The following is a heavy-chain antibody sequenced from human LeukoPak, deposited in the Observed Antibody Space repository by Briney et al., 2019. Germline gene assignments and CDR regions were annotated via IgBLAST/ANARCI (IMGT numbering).Heavy chain of an antibody. J-gene: IGHJ4*02. CDR2: INPNSGGT. CDR1: GYTFTGYY. D-gene: IGHD2-8*01. V-gene: IGHV1-2*02. CDR3: ARGLPLGYCTYGVCYPPKHFDF. Sequence: ASVKVSCKASGYTFTGYYMHWVRQAPGQGLEWMGWINPNSGGTNYAQKFQGRVTMTRDTSISTAYVELSRLRSDDTAVYFCARGLPLGYCTYGVCYPPKHFDFWGQGTLVTVSS.